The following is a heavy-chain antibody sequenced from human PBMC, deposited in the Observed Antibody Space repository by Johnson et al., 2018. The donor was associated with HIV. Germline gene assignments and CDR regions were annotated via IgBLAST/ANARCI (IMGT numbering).Heavy chain of an antibody. V-gene: IGHV3-11*04. J-gene: IGHJ3*02. D-gene: IGHD4-17*01. CDR3: AREREAGRCAFDI. Sequence: QVQLVESGGGLVKPGGSLRLSCAASGFTFSNYYMNWIRQAPGKGLEWVSYISSSGSTIYYADSVKGRFTISRDNAKNSLYLQMNSLRVEDTAVYYCAREREAGRCAFDIWGQGTMVTVSS. CDR2: ISSSGSTI. CDR1: GFTFSNYY.